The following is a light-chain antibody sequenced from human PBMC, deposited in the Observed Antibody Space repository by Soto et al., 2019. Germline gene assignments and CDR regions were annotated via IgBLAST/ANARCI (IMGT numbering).Light chain of an antibody. J-gene: IGKJ1*01. V-gene: IGKV3-20*01. CDR2: GAF. CDR3: QQYESSPPP. Sequence: EVVLTQSPGTLSLSPGERATLSCRASQSLNRNYLAWYQRKPGQPPRLLMYGAFNRATDIPARFSGSVSGTDFTLTITRLEPEDFAVYYCQQYESSPPPFGQGTKVEF. CDR1: QSLNRNY.